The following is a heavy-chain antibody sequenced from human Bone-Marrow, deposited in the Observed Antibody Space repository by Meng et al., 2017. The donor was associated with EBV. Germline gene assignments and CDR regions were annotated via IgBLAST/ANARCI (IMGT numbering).Heavy chain of an antibody. CDR3: ARGGRDYSDYSWFDL. V-gene: IGHV4-59*01. Sequence: QEQLQEAGPGLVKPSETLSLTCTVSGGSMGSYYWSWIRQPPGKGLEWIGYIYYSGTTNYNPSLKSRVTISVDTSKNQFSLDLSYVTAADTAVYYCARGGRDYSDYSWFDLWGQGTLVTASS. CDR1: GGSMGSYY. D-gene: IGHD4-11*01. J-gene: IGHJ5*02. CDR2: IYYSGTT.